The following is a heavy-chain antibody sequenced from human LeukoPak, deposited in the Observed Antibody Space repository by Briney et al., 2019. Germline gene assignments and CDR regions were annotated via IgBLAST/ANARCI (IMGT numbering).Heavy chain of an antibody. V-gene: IGHV1-18*01. Sequence: ASVKVSCKASGYTFTSYGSSWVRQAPGQGLEWMGWISAYNGNTNYAQKLQGRVTMTTDTSTSTAYMELRSLRSDDTAVYYCARARRTFGGVSFDYWGQGTLVTVSS. CDR1: GYTFTSYG. J-gene: IGHJ4*02. D-gene: IGHD3-16*01. CDR3: ARARRTFGGVSFDY. CDR2: ISAYNGNT.